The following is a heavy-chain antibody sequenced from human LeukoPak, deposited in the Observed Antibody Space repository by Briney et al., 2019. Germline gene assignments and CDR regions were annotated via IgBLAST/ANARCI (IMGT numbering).Heavy chain of an antibody. J-gene: IGHJ4*02. CDR3: ARDSGEGGTFDY. D-gene: IGHD1-26*01. V-gene: IGHV3-48*04. CDR2: INIVNNAI. Sequence: GGSLRLSCAASGFTFSSYSMNWVRQAPGKGLEWFSHINIVNNAIYYSDSVKGRFTISRDNAKNSLYLQMNSLRAEDTAVYYCARDSGEGGTFDYWGQGTLVSVSS. CDR1: GFTFSSYS.